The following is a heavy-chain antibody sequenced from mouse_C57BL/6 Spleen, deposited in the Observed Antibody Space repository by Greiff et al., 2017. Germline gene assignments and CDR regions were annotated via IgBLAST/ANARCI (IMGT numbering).Heavy chain of an antibody. CDR1: GYTFTDYN. CDR3: ARYDYDYDGGNFAY. V-gene: IGHV1-18*01. CDR2: INPNNGGT. D-gene: IGHD2-4*01. J-gene: IGHJ3*01. Sequence: EVQLQQSGPELVKPGASVKIPCKASGYTFTDYNMDWVKQSHGKSLEWIGDINPNNGGTIYNQKFKGKATLTVDKSSSTAYMELRSLTSEDTAVYYWARYDYDYDGGNFAYWGQGTLVTVSA.